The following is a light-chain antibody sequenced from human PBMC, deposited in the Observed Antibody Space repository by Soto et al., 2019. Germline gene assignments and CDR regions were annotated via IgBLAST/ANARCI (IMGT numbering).Light chain of an antibody. J-gene: IGLJ1*01. Sequence: QSVLTQPPSASGTPGQRVTISCSGSSSNIGSNTVNWYQQRPGTAPKLLIYSNNQRPSGVPDRFSGSKSGTSASLAISGLQYEDEDDSDCAAWDDSLNGYVFGTGTKLTVI. CDR3: AAWDDSLNGYV. CDR1: SSNIGSNT. V-gene: IGLV1-44*01. CDR2: SNN.